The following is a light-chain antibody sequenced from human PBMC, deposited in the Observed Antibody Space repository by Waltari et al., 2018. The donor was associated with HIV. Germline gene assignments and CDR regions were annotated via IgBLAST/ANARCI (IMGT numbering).Light chain of an antibody. J-gene: IGKJ1*01. Sequence: DIQMTQSPSSLSATVGDRVTITCRASQSISSYLNWYQQKPGKAPKLLFYAASSLQSGVPSRFSGSGSGTDFTLTISSLQPEDFATYYCQQSYSTPEAFGQGTKVEIK. CDR2: AAS. CDR1: QSISSY. CDR3: QQSYSTPEA. V-gene: IGKV1-39*01.